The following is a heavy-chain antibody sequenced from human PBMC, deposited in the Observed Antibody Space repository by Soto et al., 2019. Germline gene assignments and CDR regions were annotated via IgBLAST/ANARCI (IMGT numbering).Heavy chain of an antibody. Sequence: QVQLQESGPGLVKPSQTLSLTCTVSGGSISSGGYYWSWIRQHPGKGLEWIGYIYYSGSTYYNPSLKSRVTISLDTSNNQFALKLSSVTAADTAVDYCARDRDSSGWLQFDYWGQGTLVTVSS. CDR2: IYYSGST. D-gene: IGHD6-19*01. CDR3: ARDRDSSGWLQFDY. J-gene: IGHJ4*02. V-gene: IGHV4-31*03. CDR1: GGSISSGGYY.